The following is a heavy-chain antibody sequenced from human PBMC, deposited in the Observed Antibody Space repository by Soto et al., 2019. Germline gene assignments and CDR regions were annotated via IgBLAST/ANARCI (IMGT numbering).Heavy chain of an antibody. J-gene: IGHJ4*02. CDR1: GYTFTSYA. CDR2: INAGNGNT. V-gene: IGHV1-3*01. Sequence: QVQLVQSGAEVKKPGASVKVSCKASGYTFTSYAMHWVRQAPGQRLEWMGWINAGNGNTKYSQKFQGRVTITRATSASTAYMELSSLRSEDTAVYYCARSDIVLMVYAPLDYWGQGTLVTVSS. CDR3: ARSDIVLMVYAPLDY. D-gene: IGHD2-8*01.